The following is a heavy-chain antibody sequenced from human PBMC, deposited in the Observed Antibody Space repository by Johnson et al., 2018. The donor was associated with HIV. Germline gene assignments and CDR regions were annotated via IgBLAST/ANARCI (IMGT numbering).Heavy chain of an antibody. V-gene: IGHV3-64*07. CDR1: GFTFSMYA. D-gene: IGHD3-22*01. CDR2: ISSNGGST. Sequence: EVQLVESGGGVVRPGGSLRLSCAASGFTFSMYAMHWVRQAPGKGLEYVSAISSNGGSTYYADSVKGRFTISRDNSKNTLYLQMDSLRAEDMAVYYCTIPYYYDSGGYQWGQGTMVTVSS. CDR3: TIPYYYDSGGYQ. J-gene: IGHJ3*01.